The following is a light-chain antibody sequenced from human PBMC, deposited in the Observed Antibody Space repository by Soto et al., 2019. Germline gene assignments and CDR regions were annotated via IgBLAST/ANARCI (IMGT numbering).Light chain of an antibody. CDR3: QQRSNWPPGIT. J-gene: IGKJ5*01. CDR2: AAS. V-gene: IGKV3-11*01. CDR1: QSLSSN. Sequence: DIVVTQSPDTLSFSPGEGSTLSCRASQSLSSNFLAWYQQRPGQAPRLLIYAASNRATGIPGKYSGSGSGTDFTLTISSLEPEDFAVYYCQQRSNWPPGITFGQGTRLEIK.